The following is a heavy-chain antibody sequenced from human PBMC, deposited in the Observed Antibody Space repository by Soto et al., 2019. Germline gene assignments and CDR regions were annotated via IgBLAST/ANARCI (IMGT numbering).Heavy chain of an antibody. CDR3: ARDRFRESSSWNPFDY. Sequence: GASVKVSCKASGYTFTSYGISWVRQAPGQGLEWMGWISAYNGNTNYAQKLQGRVTMTTDTSTSTAYMELRSLRSDDTAVYYCARDRFRESSSWNPFDYWGQGTLVTVSS. V-gene: IGHV1-18*01. CDR1: GYTFTSYG. D-gene: IGHD6-13*01. CDR2: ISAYNGNT. J-gene: IGHJ4*02.